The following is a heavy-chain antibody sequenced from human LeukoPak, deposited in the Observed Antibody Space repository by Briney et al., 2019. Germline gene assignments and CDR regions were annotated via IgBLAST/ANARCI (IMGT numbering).Heavy chain of an antibody. CDR2: MYSDGTT. CDR3: ARDRRDGYCLGH. V-gene: IGHV3-66*01. CDR1: GFTFSSYA. D-gene: IGHD5-24*01. J-gene: IGHJ4*02. Sequence: GGSLRLSCAASGFTFSSYAMSWVRQAPGKGLEWVSVMYSDGTTYYADSVKGRFTISRDSSKNTVNLQMNSLRAEDTAVYYCARDRRDGYCLGHWGQGTLVTVSS.